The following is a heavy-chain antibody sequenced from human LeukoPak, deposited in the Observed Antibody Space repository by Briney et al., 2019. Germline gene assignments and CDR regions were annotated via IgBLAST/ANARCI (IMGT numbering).Heavy chain of an antibody. CDR1: GGSISSYY. V-gene: IGHV4-59*01. CDR3: VAGASSADY. Sequence: SETLSLTCTVSGGSISSYYWSWIRQPPGKGLEWIGYIYYSGSTNYNPSLKSRVTISLDTSKSQFSLKLSSVTPAGTAVYYCVAGASSADYWGQGILVTVSS. CDR2: IYYSGST. J-gene: IGHJ4*02.